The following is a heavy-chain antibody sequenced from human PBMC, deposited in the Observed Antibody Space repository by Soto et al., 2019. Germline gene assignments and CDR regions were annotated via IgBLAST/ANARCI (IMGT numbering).Heavy chain of an antibody. CDR2: ISWNSGSI. V-gene: IGHV3-9*01. CDR3: AKDKDGAFDI. J-gene: IGHJ3*02. Sequence: PGGSLRLSCAASGFTFDDYAMHWVRQAPGKGLEWVSGISWNSGSIGYADSVKGRFTISRDNAKNSLYLQMNSLRAEDTALYYCAKDKDGAFDIWGQGTMVTGSS. CDR1: GFTFDDYA.